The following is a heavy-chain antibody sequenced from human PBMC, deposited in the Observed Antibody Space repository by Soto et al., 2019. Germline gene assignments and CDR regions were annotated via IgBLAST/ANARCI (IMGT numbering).Heavy chain of an antibody. Sequence: ASVKVSCKASGGTFSSYTISWVRQAPGQGLEWMGRIIPILGIANYAQKFQGRVTITADKSTSTAYMELSGLRSEDTAVYYCARDEITAAGTLDYWGQGTLVTVSS. J-gene: IGHJ4*02. D-gene: IGHD6-13*01. V-gene: IGHV1-69*04. CDR2: IIPILGIA. CDR1: GGTFSSYT. CDR3: ARDEITAAGTLDY.